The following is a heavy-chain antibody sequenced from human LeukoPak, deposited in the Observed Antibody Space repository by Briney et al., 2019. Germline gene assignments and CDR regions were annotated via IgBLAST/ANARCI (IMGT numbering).Heavy chain of an antibody. D-gene: IGHD3-9*01. Sequence: GASVKVSCKASGYTFTSYGISWVRQAPGQGLEWMGWISAYNGNTNYAQKLQGRVTMTTDTSTSTAYMELRSLRSDDTAVYYCARDLFPYYDILTGYYPEDYWGQGTLVTVSS. CDR2: ISAYNGNT. V-gene: IGHV1-18*01. J-gene: IGHJ4*02. CDR1: GYTFTSYG. CDR3: ARDLFPYYDILTGYYPEDY.